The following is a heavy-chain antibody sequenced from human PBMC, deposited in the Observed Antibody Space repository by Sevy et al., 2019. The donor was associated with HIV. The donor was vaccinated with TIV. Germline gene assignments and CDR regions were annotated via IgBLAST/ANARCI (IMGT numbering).Heavy chain of an antibody. D-gene: IGHD3-10*01. Sequence: GGSLRLSCAASGFTFSSYAMHWVRQAPGKGLEWVAVISYDGSNKYYADSVKGRFTISRDNSKNTLYLQMNSLRAEDMAVYYCARDLRGQYYSNYCDYWGQGTLVTVSS. J-gene: IGHJ4*02. CDR3: ARDLRGQYYSNYCDY. CDR2: ISYDGSNK. V-gene: IGHV3-30-3*01. CDR1: GFTFSSYA.